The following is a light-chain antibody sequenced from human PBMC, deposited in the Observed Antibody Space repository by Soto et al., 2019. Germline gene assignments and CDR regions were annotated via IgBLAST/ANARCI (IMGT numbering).Light chain of an antibody. Sequence: QSALTQPASVSGSPGQSITISCTVTSSYVGSYNLVSWYQHHPCKVPKLLIYEVSKRPSGLSNRFSGCKSGTTASLTIAGLQSEDGAEYYCWSYGGSGTWVFGGGTKLTVL. CDR2: EVS. CDR3: WSYGGSGTWV. J-gene: IGLJ2*01. CDR1: SSYVGSYNL. V-gene: IGLV2-23*02.